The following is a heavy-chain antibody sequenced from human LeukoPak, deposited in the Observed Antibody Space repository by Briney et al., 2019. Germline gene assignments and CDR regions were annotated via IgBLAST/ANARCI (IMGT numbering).Heavy chain of an antibody. J-gene: IGHJ4*02. Sequence: GGSLRLSCAASGLTFNKAWMGWVRQAPGKGLENIGRIKSKTDGGTTDYAAPVKGRFTISRDDSKNTLYLQMNSLKSEDTAVYYCTFDRYDILTFDYWGQGTLVTVSS. CDR1: GLTFNKAW. V-gene: IGHV3-15*01. CDR2: IKSKTDGGTT. CDR3: TFDRYDILTFDY. D-gene: IGHD3-9*01.